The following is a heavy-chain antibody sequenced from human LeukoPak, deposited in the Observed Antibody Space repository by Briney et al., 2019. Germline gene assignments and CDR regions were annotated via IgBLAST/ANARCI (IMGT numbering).Heavy chain of an antibody. CDR3: AKDAVAGTRYYFDS. Sequence: GGSLRLSCVASGXTFSSYAMSWVRQAPGKGLEWVSTIRGSAASTYYADSAKGRFTISRDNSKNTLYLQMNSLRGEDTAIYYCAKDAVAGTRYYFDSWGQGALVTVSS. V-gene: IGHV3-23*01. CDR2: IRGSAAST. J-gene: IGHJ4*02. D-gene: IGHD6-19*01. CDR1: GXTFSSYA.